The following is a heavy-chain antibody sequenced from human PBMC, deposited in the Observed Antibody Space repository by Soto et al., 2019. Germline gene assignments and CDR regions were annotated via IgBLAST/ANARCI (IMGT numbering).Heavy chain of an antibody. D-gene: IGHD1-1*01. Sequence: ASVKVSCKASGYTFTSYYMHWVRQAPGQGLEWMGWINPNSGGTNYAQKFQGWVTMTRDTSISTAYMELSRLRSDDTAVYYCARAKIQLADAFDIWGQGTMVTVSS. V-gene: IGHV1-2*04. J-gene: IGHJ3*02. CDR2: INPNSGGT. CDR3: ARAKIQLADAFDI. CDR1: GYTFTSYY.